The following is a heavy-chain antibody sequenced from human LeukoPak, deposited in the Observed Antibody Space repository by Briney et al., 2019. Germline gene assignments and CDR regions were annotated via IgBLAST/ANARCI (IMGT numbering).Heavy chain of an antibody. V-gene: IGHV4-34*01. D-gene: IGHD3-3*01. CDR3: ARVYYDFWSGYYSACAFDI. CDR2: INHSGST. J-gene: IGHJ3*02. Sequence: PSETLSLTCAVYGGSFSGYYWSWIRQPPGKGLEWIGEINHSGSTNYNTSLKSRVTISVDTSRNQSYLKLSSVTGAETAVYYCARVYYDFWSGYYSACAFDIWGQGTMVTVSS. CDR1: GGSFSGYY.